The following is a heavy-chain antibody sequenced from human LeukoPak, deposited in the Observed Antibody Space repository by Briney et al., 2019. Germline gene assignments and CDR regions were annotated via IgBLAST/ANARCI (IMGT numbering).Heavy chain of an antibody. CDR1: GYTFINHY. D-gene: IGHD3-9*01. CDR2: IRPTDGST. CDR3: TRTINSWFDP. V-gene: IGHV1-46*01. Sequence: ASVKVSCKQSGYTFINHYIHWVRQAPGQGLEWMGVIRPTDGSTSYAQNFQGRLSMTSDTSTSTAYMELSSLRSEDTAIYYCTRTINSWFDPWGQGTPVSVSS. J-gene: IGHJ5*02.